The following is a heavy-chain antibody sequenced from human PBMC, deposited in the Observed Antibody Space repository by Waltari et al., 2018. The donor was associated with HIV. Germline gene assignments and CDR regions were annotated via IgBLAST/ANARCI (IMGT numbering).Heavy chain of an antibody. CDR3: AREALYDSSGYYFDY. CDR2: RKQDESEK. J-gene: IGHJ4*02. D-gene: IGHD3-22*01. V-gene: IGHV3-7*01. Sequence: EVQLVESGGGLVQPGGSLRLSCAASGFTFNKYWMTWVRQAPGKGWEWVANRKQDESEKYYVDSLKGRFTISRDNAKNSLFLQMNSLRVEDTAVYYCAREALYDSSGYYFDYWGQGTLVTVSS. CDR1: GFTFNKYW.